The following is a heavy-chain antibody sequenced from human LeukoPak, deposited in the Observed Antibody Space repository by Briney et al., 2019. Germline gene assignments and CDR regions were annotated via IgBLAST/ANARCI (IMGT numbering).Heavy chain of an antibody. CDR1: GFTVSSNY. D-gene: IGHD6-19*01. J-gene: IGHJ4*02. CDR2: INYSGST. Sequence: GSLRLSCAASGFTVSSNYMSWIRQPPGKGLEWIGYINYSGSTSYNPSLKSRVTISLDTSKNLFSLKLSSVTAADTAVYFCARDFGGSGWYGAFDYWGQGTLVTVSS. CDR3: ARDFGGSGWYGAFDY. V-gene: IGHV4-59*02.